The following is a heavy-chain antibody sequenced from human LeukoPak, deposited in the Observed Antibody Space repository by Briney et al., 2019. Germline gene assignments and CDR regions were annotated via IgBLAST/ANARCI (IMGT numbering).Heavy chain of an antibody. CDR1: GFTFSSYI. Sequence: GGSLRLSCAASGFTFSSYIMNWVRQAPGKGLEWVSSISSSSSYIYYADSVKGRFTISRDNAKNSLYLQMNSLRAEDTAVYYCARMVRGASDPDRTTYYYYYMDVWGKGTTVTVSS. CDR3: ARMVRGASDPDRTTYYYYYMDV. CDR2: ISSSSSYI. V-gene: IGHV3-21*01. J-gene: IGHJ6*03. D-gene: IGHD3-10*01.